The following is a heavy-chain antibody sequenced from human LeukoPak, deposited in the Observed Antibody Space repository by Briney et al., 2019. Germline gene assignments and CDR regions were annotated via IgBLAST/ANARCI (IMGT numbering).Heavy chain of an antibody. CDR1: GGSISSGSYY. CDR2: IYTSGST. D-gene: IGHD2-2*01. CDR3: ARDNIVVVPAAKKYNWFDP. Sequence: KTSETLSLTCTVSGGSISSGSYYWSWIRQPAGKRLEWIGRIYTSGSTNYNPSLKSRVTISVDTSKNQFSLKLSSVTAADTAVYYCARDNIVVVPAAKKYNWFDPWGQGTLVTVSS. V-gene: IGHV4-61*02. J-gene: IGHJ5*02.